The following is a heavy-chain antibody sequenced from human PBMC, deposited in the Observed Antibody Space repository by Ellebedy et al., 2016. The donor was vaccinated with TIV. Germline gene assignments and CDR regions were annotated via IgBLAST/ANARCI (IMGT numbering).Heavy chain of an antibody. V-gene: IGHV3-11*01. Sequence: GESLKISCVASGFTFTESYMSWLRQAPGKGQEWVSYISPTGNIIHYADSVKGRFTISRDNARNSLYLQMNSLRAEDTAVYYCARETAWYFDLWGRGTLVTVSS. CDR1: GFTFTESY. CDR3: ARETAWYFDL. CDR2: ISPTGNII. J-gene: IGHJ2*01.